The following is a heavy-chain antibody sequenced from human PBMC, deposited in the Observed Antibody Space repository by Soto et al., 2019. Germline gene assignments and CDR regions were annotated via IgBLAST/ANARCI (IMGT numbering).Heavy chain of an antibody. CDR1: GYTFTSYA. CDR3: ARHSPPVDY. CDR2: ISAHNGNT. J-gene: IGHJ4*02. Sequence: QVQLVQSGAEVKKPGASVKVSCKASGYTFTSYAISWVRQAPGQGLEWMGWISAHNGNTKYAHKLLGRVIMTTDASTSTAYIELRSLRSDDTAVYYCARHSPPVDYWGQGTLVTVSS. V-gene: IGHV1-18*01.